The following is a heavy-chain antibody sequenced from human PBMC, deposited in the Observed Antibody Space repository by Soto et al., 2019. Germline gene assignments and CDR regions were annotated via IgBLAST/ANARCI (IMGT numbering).Heavy chain of an antibody. CDR1: GFSLSTSGMC. D-gene: IGHD3-22*01. CDR3: ARTQYYYDSSGYYNTFDY. CDR2: IDWDDDK. Sequence: SGPTLVNPTQTLTLTCTFSGFSLSTSGMCVSWIRQPPGKALEWLARIDWDDDKYYSTSLKTRLTISKDTSKNQVVLTMTNMDPVDTATYYCARTQYYYDSSGYYNTFDYWGQGTLVTVSS. V-gene: IGHV2-70*11. J-gene: IGHJ4*02.